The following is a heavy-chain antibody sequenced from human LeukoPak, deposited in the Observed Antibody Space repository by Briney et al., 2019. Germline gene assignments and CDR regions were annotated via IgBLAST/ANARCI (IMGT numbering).Heavy chain of an antibody. J-gene: IGHJ4*02. D-gene: IGHD3-22*01. V-gene: IGHV4-59*01. CDR2: VSHSGDT. CDR1: GGSISGYY. Sequence: PSETLSLTCTVSGGSISGYYWSWIRQPPEKGLEWIGYVSHSGDTNYNPSLKSRVTISVDTSKNKFSLKVTSVTAADTAVYYCARARGFYYDFDYWGQGALVTVSS. CDR3: ARARGFYYDFDY.